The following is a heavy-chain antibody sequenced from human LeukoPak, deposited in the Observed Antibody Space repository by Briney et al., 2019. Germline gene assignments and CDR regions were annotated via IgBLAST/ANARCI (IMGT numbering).Heavy chain of an antibody. CDR1: GGTFSSYA. CDR2: IIPIFGTA. CDR3: ARGLIFGVVITSYYYYYMDV. V-gene: IGHV1-69*06. J-gene: IGHJ6*03. Sequence: GASVKVSCKASGGTFSSYAISWVRQAPGQGLEWMGGIIPIFGTANYAQKFQGRVTITADKSTSTAYMELSSLRSEDTAVYYCARGLIFGVVITSYYYYYMDVWGKGTTVTVSS. D-gene: IGHD3-3*01.